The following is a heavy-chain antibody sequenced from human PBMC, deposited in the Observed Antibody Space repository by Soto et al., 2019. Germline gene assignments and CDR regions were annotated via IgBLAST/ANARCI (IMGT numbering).Heavy chain of an antibody. CDR2: ISGSGGST. D-gene: IGHD3-22*01. CDR3: AKDGAYYYDSSGYPFDY. J-gene: IGHJ4*02. CDR1: GFTFSSYA. V-gene: IGHV3-23*01. Sequence: GESLKISCAASGFTFSSYAMSWVRQAPGKGLEWVSAISGSGGSTYYADSVKGRFTISRDNSKNTLYLQMNSLRAEDTAVYYCAKDGAYYYDSSGYPFDYWGQGTLVTVSS.